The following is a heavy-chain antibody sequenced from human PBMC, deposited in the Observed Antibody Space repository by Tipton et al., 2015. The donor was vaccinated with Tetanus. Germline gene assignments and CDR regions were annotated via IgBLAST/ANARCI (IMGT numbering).Heavy chain of an antibody. Sequence: TLSLTCIVSGGSISSRNYYWGWIRQPPGKGLEWIGTIYNTGTTYFNPSLKSRVTISVGTSNNQLSLTLRSVTAADTAVYYCARSVAPWTLTSVRAVRGVSSGYEFWGQGTLVTVSS. CDR3: ARSVAPWTLTSVRAVRGVSSGYEF. J-gene: IGHJ4*02. D-gene: IGHD3-10*01. CDR1: GGSISSRNYY. V-gene: IGHV4-39*07. CDR2: IYNTGTT.